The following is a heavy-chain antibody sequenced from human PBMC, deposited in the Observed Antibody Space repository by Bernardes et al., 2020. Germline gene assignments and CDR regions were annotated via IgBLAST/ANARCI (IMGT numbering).Heavy chain of an antibody. CDR3: ARDQGGYYVDDY. V-gene: IGHV1-18*01. D-gene: IGHD1-26*01. Sequence: ASVKVSCKASGYTFTGYGFSWVRQAPGQGLEWMAWISAYNGKTEYSQKFQGRVTLTTDTSTSTGYMELRSLGSDDTAVYYCARDQGGYYVDDYWGQGTLVTVSS. CDR2: ISAYNGKT. J-gene: IGHJ4*02. CDR1: GYTFTGYG.